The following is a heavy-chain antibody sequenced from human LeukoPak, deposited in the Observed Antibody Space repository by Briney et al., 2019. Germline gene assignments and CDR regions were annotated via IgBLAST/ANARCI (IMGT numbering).Heavy chain of an antibody. CDR3: ARDPKGTGTPGHGMDV. D-gene: IGHD1-7*01. J-gene: IGHJ6*02. V-gene: IGHV1-46*01. CDR2: INPSGGST. CDR1: GYTFTSYY. Sequence: ASVKVSCKASGYTFTSYYMHWVRQAPGQGHEWMGIINPSGGSTSYAQKFQGRVTMTRDTSTSTVYMELSSLRSEDTAVYYCARDPKGTGTPGHGMDVWGQGTTVTVSS.